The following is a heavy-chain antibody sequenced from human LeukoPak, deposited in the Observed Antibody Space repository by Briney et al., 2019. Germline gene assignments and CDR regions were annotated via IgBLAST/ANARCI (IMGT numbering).Heavy chain of an antibody. V-gene: IGHV1-46*01. CDR1: GYTFTSYY. J-gene: IGHJ5*02. CDR3: ARGPRDGYNPSWFDP. D-gene: IGHD5-24*01. Sequence: ASVKVSCKASGYTFTSYYMHWVRQAPGQGLEWMGIINPSGGSTSYAQKFQGRVTITRDMSTSTVYMELSSLRSEDTAVYYCARGPRDGYNPSWFDPWGQGTLVTVSS. CDR2: INPSGGST.